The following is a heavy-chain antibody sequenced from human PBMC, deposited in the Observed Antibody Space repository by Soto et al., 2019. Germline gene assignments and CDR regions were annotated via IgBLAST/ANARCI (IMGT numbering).Heavy chain of an antibody. J-gene: IGHJ6*02. V-gene: IGHV4-34*01. D-gene: IGHD3-3*01. CDR3: ARGKPKARDYDFWSGLNYYYYGMDV. CDR2: INHSGST. Sequence: SSETLALTCAVYGGSVSGYYWSGILKPPGKGLEWIGEINHSGSTKYNPSLKSRGSISVDTSKNQLSLKLSSVTAADTAVYYCARGKPKARDYDFWSGLNYYYYGMDVWRQGTTVSGSS. CDR1: GGSVSGYY.